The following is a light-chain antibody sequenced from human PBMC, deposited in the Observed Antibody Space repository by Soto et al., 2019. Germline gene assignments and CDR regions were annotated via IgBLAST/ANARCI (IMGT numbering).Light chain of an antibody. J-gene: IGLJ2*01. CDR3: QTWGTAIHDVV. CDR1: SGHSTYA. Sequence: QSVLTQSPSASASLGASVTLTCTLSSGHSTYAIAWHQQQPDKGPRYLMKLNSDGSHSKGDGIPDRFSGSSSGAERHLTISSLQSEDEADYYCQTWGTAIHDVVFGGGTKLTVL. V-gene: IGLV4-69*01. CDR2: LNSDGSH.